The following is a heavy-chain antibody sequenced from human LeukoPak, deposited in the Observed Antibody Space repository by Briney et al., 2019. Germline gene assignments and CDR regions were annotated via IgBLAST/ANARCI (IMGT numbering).Heavy chain of an antibody. Sequence: SVKVSCKAYGGTFSSYAISWVRQAPGQGLEWMGGIIPIFGKANYAQKFQGRVTITTDESTSTAYMELSSLRSEDTAVYYCARDKVYGGNFGTFDYWGQGTLVTVSS. V-gene: IGHV1-69*05. CDR2: IIPIFGKA. J-gene: IGHJ4*02. D-gene: IGHD4-23*01. CDR3: ARDKVYGGNFGTFDY. CDR1: GGTFSSYA.